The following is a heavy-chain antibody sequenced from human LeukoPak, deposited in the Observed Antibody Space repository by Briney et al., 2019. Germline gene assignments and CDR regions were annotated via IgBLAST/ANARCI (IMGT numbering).Heavy chain of an antibody. CDR1: GYSFTNNW. CDR2: TYPGDSNT. J-gene: IGHJ5*02. Sequence: EESLKISCKGSGYSFTNNWIGWVRQMPGKGLEWMGITYPGDSNTRYSPSFQGQVTISADKSISSAYLQWSSLKASDTAMYYCVRSPACSSGTCYPNWFDPWGQGTLVTVSS. CDR3: VRSPACSSGTCYPNWFDP. V-gene: IGHV5-51*01. D-gene: IGHD2-15*01.